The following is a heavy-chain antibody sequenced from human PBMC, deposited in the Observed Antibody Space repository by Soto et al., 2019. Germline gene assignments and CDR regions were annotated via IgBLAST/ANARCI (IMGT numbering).Heavy chain of an antibody. CDR2: IWYDGTQK. V-gene: IGHV3-33*01. D-gene: IGHD4-17*01. CDR1: GFTFNTYS. J-gene: IGHJ4*02. CDR3: ARAGGTTVTGLWHFDS. Sequence: QVQLEESGGGVVQPGRSRRLSCEASGFTFNTYSMHWVRQPPGKGLEWLAAIWYDGTQKYYADSVKGRFIISRDNSKKKLYLEMNSLRAEDTAVNYCARAGGTTVTGLWHFDSWGQGTLVTVSS.